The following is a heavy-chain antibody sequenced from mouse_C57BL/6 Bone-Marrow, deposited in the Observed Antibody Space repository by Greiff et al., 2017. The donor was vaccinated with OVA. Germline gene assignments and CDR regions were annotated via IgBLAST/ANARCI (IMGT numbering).Heavy chain of an antibody. CDR3: ALWDYDWFAY. D-gene: IGHD2-4*01. J-gene: IGHJ3*01. V-gene: IGHV1-26*01. CDR2: INPNNGGT. CDR1: GYTFTDYY. Sequence: EVQLQQSGPELVKPGASVKISCKASGYTFTDYYMNWVKQSHGKSLEWIGDINPNNGGTSYNQKFKGKATLTVDKSSSTAYMELRSLTSEDSAVYYCALWDYDWFAYWGQGTLVTVSA.